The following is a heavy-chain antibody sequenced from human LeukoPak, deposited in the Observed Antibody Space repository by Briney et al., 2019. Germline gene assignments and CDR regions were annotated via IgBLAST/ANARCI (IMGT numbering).Heavy chain of an antibody. V-gene: IGHV5-51*01. Sequence: GESLKISCKGSGYMFTNYWIGWVRQMPGKGLEWMGIIFPDDSDTRYSPSFEGQVSISADKSISTAYLRWSSLKASDTAMYYCARHPPTGYCSSGLCYTGRFDYWGQGTLVTVSS. D-gene: IGHD2-8*01. CDR3: ARHPPTGYCSSGLCYTGRFDY. J-gene: IGHJ4*02. CDR1: GYMFTNYW. CDR2: IFPDDSDT.